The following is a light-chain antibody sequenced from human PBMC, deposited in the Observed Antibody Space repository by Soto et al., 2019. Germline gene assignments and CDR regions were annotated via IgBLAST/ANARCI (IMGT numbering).Light chain of an antibody. V-gene: IGLV2-14*01. J-gene: IGLJ1*01. CDR1: SSDVGGYNY. Sequence: QSALTQPASVSGSPGQSITISCTGTSSDVGGYNYVSWYQQHPGKAPKLMIYEVSNRPSGVSNRFSGSKSGNTASLTISGXXAXXXADYYCSSYTSSSTLVFGTGTKLTV. CDR2: EVS. CDR3: SSYTSSSTLV.